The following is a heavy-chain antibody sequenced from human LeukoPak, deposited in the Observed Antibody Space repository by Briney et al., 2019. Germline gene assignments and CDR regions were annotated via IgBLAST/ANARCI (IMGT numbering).Heavy chain of an antibody. V-gene: IGHV3-23*01. J-gene: IGHJ4*02. CDR2: ISGSGYL. CDR1: GFTFSSYA. Sequence: GGSLRLSCAASGFTFSSYAMSWVRQAPGKGLEWVSGISGSGYLYYADSVQDRFTISRDNSKKTLNLQMNNLRAEDTAVYYCAKGTASVSDYDYVWGTYRRGYPSSGYSDYWGQGTLVTVSS. D-gene: IGHD3-16*02. CDR3: AKGTASVSDYDYVWGTYRRGYPSSGYSDY.